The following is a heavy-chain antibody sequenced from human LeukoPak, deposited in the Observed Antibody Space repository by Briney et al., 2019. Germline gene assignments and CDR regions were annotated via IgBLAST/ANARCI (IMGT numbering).Heavy chain of an antibody. D-gene: IGHD2-8*01. CDR1: GFTFSSYG. V-gene: IGHV3-30*19. J-gene: IGHJ4*02. CDR2: ISYDGSNK. CDR3: ARDLGALGYCTNGVCYHFDY. Sequence: GGSLRLSCAASGFTFSSYGMHWVRQAPGKGLEWVAVISYDGSNKYYADSVKGRFTISRDNSKNTLYLQMNSLRAEDTAVYYCARDLGALGYCTNGVCYHFDYWGQGTLVTVSS.